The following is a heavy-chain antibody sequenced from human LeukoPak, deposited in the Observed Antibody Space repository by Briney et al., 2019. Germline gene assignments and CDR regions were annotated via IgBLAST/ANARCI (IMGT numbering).Heavy chain of an antibody. CDR2: IYYCGST. J-gene: IGHJ4*02. D-gene: IGHD6-13*01. V-gene: IGHV4-39*01. Sequence: PSETLSLTCTVSGGSISSSSYYWGWIRQPPGKGLEWIGSIYYCGSTFYNPSLKSRVPISVDTSKNQFSLKLSSVTAADTAVYYCARHQAAAGVDYWGQGTLVTVSS. CDR1: GGSISSSSYY. CDR3: ARHQAAAGVDY.